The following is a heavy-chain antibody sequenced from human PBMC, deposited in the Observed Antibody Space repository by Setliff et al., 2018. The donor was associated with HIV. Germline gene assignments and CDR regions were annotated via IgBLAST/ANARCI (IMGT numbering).Heavy chain of an antibody. V-gene: IGHV1-18*01. J-gene: IGHJ4*02. CDR2: INTHNGYT. CDR1: GYTFNNYG. CDR3: ARGKTWLRFLDY. Sequence: GASVKVSCKASGYTFNNYGISWVRQAPGQGLEWMGWINTHNGYTNYAQNVQGRVTVTMDTSTSTAYMELRSLKSDDTAVYYCARGKTWLRFLDYWGQGTLVTVSS. D-gene: IGHD5-12*01.